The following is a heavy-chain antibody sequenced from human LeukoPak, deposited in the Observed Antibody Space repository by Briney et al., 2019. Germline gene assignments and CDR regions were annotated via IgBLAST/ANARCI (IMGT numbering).Heavy chain of an antibody. CDR1: GFTFSSYG. D-gene: IGHD3-3*01. V-gene: IGHV3-30*02. CDR3: AKNAGGDFWSGYSYYYYMDV. CDR2: IRYDGSNK. Sequence: PGGSLRLSCAASGFTFSSYGMHWVRQAPGKGLEWVAFIRYDGSNKYYADSVKGRFTISRDNSKNTLYLQMNSLRAEDTAVYYCAKNAGGDFWSGYSYYYYMDVWGKGTTVTVSS. J-gene: IGHJ6*03.